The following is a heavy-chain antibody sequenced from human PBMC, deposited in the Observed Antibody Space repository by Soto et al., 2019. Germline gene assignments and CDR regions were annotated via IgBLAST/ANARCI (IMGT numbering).Heavy chain of an antibody. CDR3: ATSSDWSPLLDY. Sequence: GASVKVSGKASQYTVTNFYLHWVRQAPGQRPEWMGWINNGGGTIYAQKFQGRLSMTRDTSITTAYMELSRLSSDDTAFYYCATSSDWSPLLDYWGQGTLVTVSS. D-gene: IGHD6-19*01. V-gene: IGHV1-2*02. J-gene: IGHJ4*02. CDR2: INNGGGT. CDR1: QYTVTNFY.